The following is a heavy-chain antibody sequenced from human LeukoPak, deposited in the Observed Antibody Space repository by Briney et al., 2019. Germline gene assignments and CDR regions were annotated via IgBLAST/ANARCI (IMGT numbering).Heavy chain of an antibody. CDR1: GYTFTSYG. CDR2: ISAYNGNT. D-gene: IGHD4-23*01. Sequence: ASVKVSCKASGYTFTSYGISWVRQAPGQGLEWMGWISAYNGNTNYAQKLQGRVTMTTDTSTSTAYMELRSLRSDDTAVYYCARLVTIHFYYYMDVWGKGTTVTMSS. V-gene: IGHV1-18*01. J-gene: IGHJ6*03. CDR3: ARLVTIHFYYYMDV.